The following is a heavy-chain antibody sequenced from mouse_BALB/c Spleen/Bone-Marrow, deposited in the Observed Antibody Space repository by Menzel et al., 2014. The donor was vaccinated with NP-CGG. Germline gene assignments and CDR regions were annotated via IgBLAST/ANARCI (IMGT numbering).Heavy chain of an antibody. V-gene: IGHV1S45*01. CDR1: GYTFTNHH. D-gene: IGHD1-2*01. J-gene: IGHJ3*01. Sequence: EVKLVESGAELVRPGASVKISCKAFGYTFTNHHINWVKQRPGQGLDWIGYINPYNDYTSYNQKFKGKATLTVDKSSSTAYMELSSVTSEDSAVYFCAREDYGAWFPYWGQGTLVTVSA. CDR3: AREDYGAWFPY. CDR2: INPYNDYT.